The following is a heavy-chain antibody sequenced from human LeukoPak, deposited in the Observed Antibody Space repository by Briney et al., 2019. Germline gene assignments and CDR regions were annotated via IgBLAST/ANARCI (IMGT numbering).Heavy chain of an antibody. CDR1: GFTFSSYW. CDR3: ARDVSPPYGGNSFSFDN. V-gene: IGHV3-7*01. D-gene: IGHD4-23*01. J-gene: IGHJ4*02. CDR2: IKQDGSEK. Sequence: PGGSLRLSCAASGFTFSSYWMSWVRQAPGKGLEWVANIKQDGSEKYYVDSVKGRFTISRDNAKNSLYLQMNSLRAEDTAVYYCARDVSPPYGGNSFSFDNWGQGTLVTVSS.